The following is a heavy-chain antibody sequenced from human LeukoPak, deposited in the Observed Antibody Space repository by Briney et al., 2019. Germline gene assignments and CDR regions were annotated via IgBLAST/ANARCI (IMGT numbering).Heavy chain of an antibody. CDR3: ARLKFYDSTGYSPGHYMDV. CDR2: LYPGVGT. D-gene: IGHD3-22*01. J-gene: IGHJ6*03. Sequence: SETLSLTCSVFGGPIFSYYWSWIPQTAGKGLEGIGCLYPGVGTDYYPSLKSRVTMSVDTSKKQFALKLSAVTAADTAVYYCARLKFYDSTGYSPGHYMDVWGKGTTVTVSS. V-gene: IGHV4-4*07. CDR1: GGPIFSYY.